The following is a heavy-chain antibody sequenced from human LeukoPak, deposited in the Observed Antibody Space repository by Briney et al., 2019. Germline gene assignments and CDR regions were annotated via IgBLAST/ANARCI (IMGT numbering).Heavy chain of an antibody. J-gene: IGHJ4*02. D-gene: IGHD3-22*01. CDR3: AKDLKYYYDTSGYFDY. V-gene: IGHV3-30*02. CDR2: IRYDGSNK. Sequence: GGSLRLSCAASGFTFSAYGMHWVRQAPGKGLEWVALIRYDGSNKYYVDSVKGRFTISRDNSKNTLYLRMNNLRAEDTAVYYRAKDLKYYYDTSGYFDYWGQGTLVTVSS. CDR1: GFTFSAYG.